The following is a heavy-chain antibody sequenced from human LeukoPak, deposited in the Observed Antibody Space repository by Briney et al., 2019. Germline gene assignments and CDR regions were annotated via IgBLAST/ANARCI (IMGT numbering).Heavy chain of an antibody. D-gene: IGHD2-21*01. J-gene: IGHJ6*03. CDR3: ARALWSVLGSVDYYYYYMDV. Sequence: ASVKVSCKASGGTFSSYAISWVRQAPGQGLEWMGGIIPIFGTANYAQKFQGRVTITTDESTSTAYMELSRLRSEDTAVYYCARALWSVLGSVDYYYYYMDVWAKGPRSPSP. CDR2: IIPIFGTA. V-gene: IGHV1-69*05. CDR1: GGTFSSYA.